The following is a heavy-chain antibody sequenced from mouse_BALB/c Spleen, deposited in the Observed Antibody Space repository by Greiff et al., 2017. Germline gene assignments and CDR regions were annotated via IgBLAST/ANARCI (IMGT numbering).Heavy chain of an antibody. D-gene: IGHD2-4*01. CDR3: ARDELGLRRGAWFAY. Sequence: EVQVVESGGGLVKPGGSLKLSCAASGFTFSSYAMSWVRQTPEKRLEWVASISSGGSTYYPDSVKGRFTISRDNARNILYLQMRSLMSEDTAVYDCARDELGLRRGAWFAYWGQGTLVTVSA. CDR2: ISSGGST. CDR1: GFTFSSYA. V-gene: IGHV5-6-5*01. J-gene: IGHJ3*01.